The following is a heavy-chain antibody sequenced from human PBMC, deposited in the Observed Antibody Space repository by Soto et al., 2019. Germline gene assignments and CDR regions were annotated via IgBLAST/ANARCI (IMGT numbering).Heavy chain of an antibody. J-gene: IGHJ3*01. V-gene: IGHV3-74*01. Sequence: PGGSLRLSCAASEFTFRSYWMHWVRQSPGKGLVWVSRISGDGSSTTYADSVRGRFTISRDNAKNTVYLQMDSLRAEDTAVYYCARSLPGTYGAFDLWGQATMVTVSS. CDR2: ISGDGSST. CDR3: ARSLPGTYGAFDL. D-gene: IGHD1-7*01. CDR1: EFTFRSYW.